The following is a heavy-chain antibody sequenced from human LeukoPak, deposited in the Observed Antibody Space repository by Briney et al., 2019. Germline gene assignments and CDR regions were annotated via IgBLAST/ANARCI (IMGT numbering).Heavy chain of an antibody. Sequence: SETLSLTCTVSGNSFGDYYWSWIRQPAGKGLEWIGRIYTSGSTTYNPSLKSRVTMSVDTSKSQFSLKLRSVTAADTAVYYCVRGPYGSSISNWFDPWGQGILVAVSS. CDR2: IYTSGST. D-gene: IGHD3-10*01. V-gene: IGHV4-4*07. CDR1: GNSFGDYY. CDR3: VRGPYGSSISNWFDP. J-gene: IGHJ5*02.